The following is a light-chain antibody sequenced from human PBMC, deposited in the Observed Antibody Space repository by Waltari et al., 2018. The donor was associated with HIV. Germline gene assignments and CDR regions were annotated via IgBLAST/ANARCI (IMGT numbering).Light chain of an antibody. CDR1: STDSRFYNR. CDR3: SSYATNTWV. CDR2: EVT. V-gene: IGLV2-18*02. J-gene: IGLJ3*02. Sequence: QSALTQPPSVSGSHGQSVTISCTGASTDSRFYNRLSWYQQSPGSAPKLLIYEVTNRPSGGPDRFSGSKSGNTASLTISGLQAEDEGDYYCSSYATNTWVFGGGTKLTVL.